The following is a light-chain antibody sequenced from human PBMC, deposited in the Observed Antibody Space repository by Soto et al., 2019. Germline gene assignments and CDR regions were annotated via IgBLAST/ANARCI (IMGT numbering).Light chain of an antibody. V-gene: IGLV2-8*01. CDR2: DVN. Sequence: HSALTQPPSASGSPGQSVTISCTGTSSDVGGYNYVSWYRQHPGKAPQLIIYDVNKRPSGVPDRFSGSKSGNTASLTVSGLQAEDEADYFCNSYGGTNNYVVFGGGTKVTVL. CDR3: NSYGGTNNYVV. CDR1: SSDVGGYNY. J-gene: IGLJ2*01.